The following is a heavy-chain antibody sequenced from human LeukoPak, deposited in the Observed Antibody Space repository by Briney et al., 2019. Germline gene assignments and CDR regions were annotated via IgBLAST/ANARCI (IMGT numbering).Heavy chain of an antibody. D-gene: IGHD3-10*01. CDR2: INPSGGST. CDR1: GYTFTSYY. V-gene: IGHV1-46*01. Sequence: ASVKVSCKASGYTFTSYYMHWVRQAPGQGLEWMGIINPSGGSTSYAQKFQGRVTMTRDMSTSTVYMELSSLRSEDTAVYYCARVRGWFMYYMDVWGKGTTVTISS. CDR3: ARVRGWFMYYMDV. J-gene: IGHJ6*03.